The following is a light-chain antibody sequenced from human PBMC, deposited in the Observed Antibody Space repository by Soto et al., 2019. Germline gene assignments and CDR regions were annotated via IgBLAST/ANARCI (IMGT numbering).Light chain of an antibody. CDR1: TGAVTSGHY. CDR2: DTS. CDR3: LLYYGGAHWV. V-gene: IGLV7-43*01. Sequence: QAVVTQEPSLTVSPGGTVTLTCTSNTGAVTSGHYPNWFQQKPGQAPRTLIYDTSNKHSWTPARFSGSLLGGKAALTLSGVQPEDEAEYYCLLYYGGAHWVLGGGTKVTVL. J-gene: IGLJ3*02.